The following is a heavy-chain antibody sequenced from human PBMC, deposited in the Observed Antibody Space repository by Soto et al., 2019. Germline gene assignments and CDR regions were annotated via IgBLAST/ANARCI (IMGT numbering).Heavy chain of an antibody. CDR2: ISSSSSTI. D-gene: IGHD1-26*01. CDR3: AKQWASYMDV. J-gene: IGHJ6*03. V-gene: IGHV3-48*01. Sequence: PGGSLRLSCAASGFTLSSYSMTWVRQAPGKGLEWVSYISSSSSTIYYADSVKGRFTISRDNAKNSVYLQMNSLRAEDTAVYYCAKQWASYMDVWGKGTTVTVSS. CDR1: GFTLSSYS.